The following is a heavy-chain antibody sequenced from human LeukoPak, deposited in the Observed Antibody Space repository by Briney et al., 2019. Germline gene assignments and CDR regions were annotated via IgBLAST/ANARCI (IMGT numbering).Heavy chain of an antibody. CDR1: GFTFSSYS. J-gene: IGHJ4*02. CDR3: ARGPTYYYDSSGYPPRAYYFDY. V-gene: IGHV3-48*01. Sequence: SGGSLRLSCAASGFTFSSYSMNWVRQAPGKGLEWVSYISSSSSTIYYADSVKGRFTISRDNSKSTLYLQMNSLRAEDTAVYYCARGPTYYYDSSGYPPRAYYFDYWGQGTLVTVSS. D-gene: IGHD3-22*01. CDR2: ISSSSSTI.